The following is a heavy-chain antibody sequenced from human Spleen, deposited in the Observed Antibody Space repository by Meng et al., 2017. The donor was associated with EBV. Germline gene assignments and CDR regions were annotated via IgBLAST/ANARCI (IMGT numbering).Heavy chain of an antibody. CDR3: ARDRRLGSAYWYFDL. CDR1: GYTFTSYY. D-gene: IGHD7-27*01. V-gene: IGHV1-46*01. J-gene: IGHJ2*01. CDR2: INPTGGTT. Sequence: VHLGKSGAEVKKPGAPVKVSCKASGYTFTSYYLHWVRQAPGQGLEWMGIINPTGGTTSYAQEFQGRVAMTRDTSTSTVYMELSSLTSEDTAVYYCARDRRLGSAYWYFDLWGRGTLVTVSS.